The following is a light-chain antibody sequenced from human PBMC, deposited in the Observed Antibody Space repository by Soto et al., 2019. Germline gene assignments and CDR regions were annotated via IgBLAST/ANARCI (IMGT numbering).Light chain of an antibody. CDR1: RDISNY. CDR2: DAS. Sequence: DIQMTQSPSSLSASVGDRVTITCQASRDISNYLNWYQQKPGKAPKLLTYDASNLETGVPSRFSGSGSGTDFTFTISSLQPEDIATYYCQQYDNLPLTFGGGTKVDIK. CDR3: QQYDNLPLT. V-gene: IGKV1-33*01. J-gene: IGKJ4*01.